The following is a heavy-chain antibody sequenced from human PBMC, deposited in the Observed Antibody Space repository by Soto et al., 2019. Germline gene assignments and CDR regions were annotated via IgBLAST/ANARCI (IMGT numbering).Heavy chain of an antibody. D-gene: IGHD2-21*01. CDR2: IGGGDT. Sequence: GGSLRLSCAASGFCFNIFAMSWVRQAPGKGLEWVAGIGGGDTHYADSVKGRFTISRDNSRNTVVLQMTRLRVEDTAIYYCVKDRQDHNSVWDPFDIWGQGTMVTVSS. J-gene: IGHJ3*02. V-gene: IGHV3-23*01. CDR3: VKDRQDHNSVWDPFDI. CDR1: GFCFNIFA.